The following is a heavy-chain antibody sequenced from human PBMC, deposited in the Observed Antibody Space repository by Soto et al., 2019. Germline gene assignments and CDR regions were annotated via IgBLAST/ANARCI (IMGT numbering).Heavy chain of an antibody. J-gene: IGHJ6*02. Sequence: GGSLRLSCAASGFTFSSYAMSWVRQAPGKGLEWVSAISGSGGSTYYADSVKGRFTISRDNSKNTLYLQMNSLRAEDTAVYYCAKVISSGSYSYYYYYGMDVWGQGTTVTVSS. D-gene: IGHD3-10*01. CDR1: GFTFSSYA. CDR3: AKVISSGSYSYYYYYGMDV. CDR2: ISGSGGST. V-gene: IGHV3-23*01.